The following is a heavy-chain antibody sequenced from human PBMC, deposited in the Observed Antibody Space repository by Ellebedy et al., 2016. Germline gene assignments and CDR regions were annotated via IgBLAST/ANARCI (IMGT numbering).Heavy chain of an antibody. J-gene: IGHJ4*02. D-gene: IGHD6-19*01. CDR2: IYYSGST. V-gene: IGHV4-59*12. CDR1: GGSISSYY. CDR3: ASLYSSGWEFDY. Sequence: SETLSLXXTVSGGSISSYYWSWIRQPPGKGLEWIGYIYYSGSTNYNPSLKSRVTISVDTSKNQFSLKLSSVTAADTAVYYCASLYSSGWEFDYWGQGTLVTVSS.